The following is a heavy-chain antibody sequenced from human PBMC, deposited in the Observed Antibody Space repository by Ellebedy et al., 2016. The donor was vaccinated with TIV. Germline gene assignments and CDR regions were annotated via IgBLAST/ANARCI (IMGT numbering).Heavy chain of an antibody. V-gene: IGHV3-7*01. CDR2: IKQDGSEK. D-gene: IGHD4-17*01. CDR3: ATDGSYGDYLYPTHAFVM. J-gene: IGHJ3*02. CDR1: GFSFSSYW. Sequence: GGSLRLSCAASGFSFSSYWMTWVRQAPGKGLEWVANIKQDGSEKYYVDSVTGRFTISRDNAKNSLYLQMNSLRAEDTAVYYCATDGSYGDYLYPTHAFVMWGQGTMVTVSA.